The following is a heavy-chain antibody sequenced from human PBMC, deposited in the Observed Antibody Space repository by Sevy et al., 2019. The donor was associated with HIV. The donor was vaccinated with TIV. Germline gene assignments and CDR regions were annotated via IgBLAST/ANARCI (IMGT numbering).Heavy chain of an antibody. Sequence: GGSLRLSCAASGFTFSAYWMNWVRQAPGKGLEWVANIKSYGSDKHYVDSLEGRFTISRDYAKNSLYLQMKSLRVEDTAVYYVAQETVGRFDSWGQGTLVTVSS. V-gene: IGHV3-7*01. D-gene: IGHD3-16*01. CDR2: IKSYGSDK. CDR1: GFTFSAYW. CDR3: AQETVGRFDS. J-gene: IGHJ4*02.